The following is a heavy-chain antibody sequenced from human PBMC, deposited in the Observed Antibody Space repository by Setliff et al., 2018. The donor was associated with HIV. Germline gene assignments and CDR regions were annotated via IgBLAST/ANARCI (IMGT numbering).Heavy chain of an antibody. CDR3: ARVGGSPPYYYYYMDV. CDR1: GVSISSHY. V-gene: IGHV4-59*08. J-gene: IGHJ6*03. CDR2: IYYSGST. Sequence: PSETLSLTCTVSGVSISSHYWSWIRQPPGKGLEWIGYIYYSGSTNYNPSLKSRVTISVDTSKNQFSLHLTSVTAADTAVYYCARVGGSPPYYYYYMDVWGTGTTVTVSS. D-gene: IGHD3-16*01.